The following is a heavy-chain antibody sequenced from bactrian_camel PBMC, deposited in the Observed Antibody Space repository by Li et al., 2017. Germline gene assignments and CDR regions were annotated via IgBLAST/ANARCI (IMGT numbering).Heavy chain of an antibody. CDR3: ASSTYAGSYYPLYSTRYNI. J-gene: IGHJ4*01. V-gene: IGHV3S53*01. Sequence: HVQLVESGGGSVQTGGSLTLSCTASGDFYSRDSMAWFRQVVGKEREGVAAIYGSEIYYTPSVEGRFTISRDSAKTTVYLQMNSLKPEDTAMYYCASSTYAGSYYPLYSTRYNIWGRGTQVTVS. CDR2: IYGSEI. D-gene: IGHD1*01. CDR1: GDFYSRDS.